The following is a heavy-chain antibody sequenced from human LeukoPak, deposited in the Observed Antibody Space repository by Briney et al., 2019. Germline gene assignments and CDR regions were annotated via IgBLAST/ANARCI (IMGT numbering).Heavy chain of an antibody. CDR2: IYPGDSDT. D-gene: IGHD5-12*01. CDR3: ASRSNSGYEFFDY. Sequence: GESLKISCKDSGYSFTSYWIGWVRQVPGKGLEWMGIIYPGDSDTRYSPSFQGQVTISADKSISTAYLQWSSLKASDTAMYYCASRSNSGYEFFDYWGQGTLVTVSS. CDR1: GYSFTSYW. V-gene: IGHV5-51*01. J-gene: IGHJ4*02.